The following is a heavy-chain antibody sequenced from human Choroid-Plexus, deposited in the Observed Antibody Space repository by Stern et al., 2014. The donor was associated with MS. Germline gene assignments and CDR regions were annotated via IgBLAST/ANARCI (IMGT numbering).Heavy chain of an antibody. J-gene: IGHJ4*02. CDR2: ISYDGSK. D-gene: IGHD2/OR15-2a*01. CDR3: AKDRQYLTFFFDF. Sequence: DQLVESGGGVVQPGRPLRLSCAASGFSFSSFGMHWVRQAPGKGLEWVALISYDGSKDYADSVKGRFAISRDNSKNTLYLQMNSLRAEDTAVYYCAKDRQYLTFFFDFWGQGSLGTVSS. CDR1: GFSFSSFG. V-gene: IGHV3-30*18.